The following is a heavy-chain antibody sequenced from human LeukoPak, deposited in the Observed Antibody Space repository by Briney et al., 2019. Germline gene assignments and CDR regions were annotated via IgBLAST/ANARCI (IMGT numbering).Heavy chain of an antibody. V-gene: IGHV4-39*01. CDR1: GGSISSSSYY. CDR2: IYYSGST. CDR3: ARSGTYQYSSTSEY. Sequence: PSETLSLTCTVSGGSISSSSYYWGWVRQPPGKGLEWLGSIYYSGSTYYNPSLKSRVTISVDTSKNQCSLKLSSVTAADTAVYYCARSGTYQYSSTSEYWGQGTLVTVSS. J-gene: IGHJ4*02. D-gene: IGHD6-13*01.